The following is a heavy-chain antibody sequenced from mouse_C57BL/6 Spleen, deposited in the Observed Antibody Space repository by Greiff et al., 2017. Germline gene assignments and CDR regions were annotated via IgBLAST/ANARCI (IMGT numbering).Heavy chain of an antibody. CDR2: IYPGDGDT. D-gene: IGHD1-1*01. Sequence: QVQLQQSGAELVKPGASVKISCKASGYAFSSYWMNWVKQRPGKGLEWIGQIYPGDGDTNYNGKFKGKATLTADKSSSTAYMQLSSLTSEDSAVYFCARVAAVVEMYCDVWGTGTTVTFSS. CDR3: ARVAAVVEMYCDV. V-gene: IGHV1-80*01. CDR1: GYAFSSYW. J-gene: IGHJ1*03.